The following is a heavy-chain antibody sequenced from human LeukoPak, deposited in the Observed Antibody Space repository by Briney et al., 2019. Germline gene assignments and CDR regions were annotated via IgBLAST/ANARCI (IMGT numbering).Heavy chain of an antibody. CDR2: INGGTT. CDR3: ARDEYNWNVDAFDI. CDR1: GFTFSNYW. D-gene: IGHD1-20*01. J-gene: IGHJ3*02. Sequence: GGSLRLSCVVSGFTFSNYWMSWVRQAPGKGLEWVSAINGGTTLYADSVKGRFTISRDNAKNSLYLQMNSLRAEDTAVYYCARDEYNWNVDAFDIWGQGTVVTVSS. V-gene: IGHV3-69-1*01.